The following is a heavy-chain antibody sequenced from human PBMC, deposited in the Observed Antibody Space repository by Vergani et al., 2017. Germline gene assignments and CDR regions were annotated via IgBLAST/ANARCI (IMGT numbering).Heavy chain of an antibody. D-gene: IGHD3-9*01. CDR1: GFIFSDNY. V-gene: IGHV3-11*01. CDR2: ISSSGSTI. J-gene: IGHJ4*02. CDR3: TTPTKWELRYYFDY. Sequence: QVQLVESGGGLVKPGGSLRLSCAASGFIFSDNYMSWIRQAPGKGLEWVSYISSSGSTIYYADSVKGRFTISRDNAKNSLYLQMNSLRAEDTAVYYCTTPTKWELRYYFDYWGQGTPVTVSS.